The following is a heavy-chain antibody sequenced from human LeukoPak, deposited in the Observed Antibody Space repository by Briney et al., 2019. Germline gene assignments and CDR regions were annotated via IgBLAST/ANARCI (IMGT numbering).Heavy chain of an antibody. Sequence: SETLSLTCTVSGGSISSYYWSWIRQPAGKGLEWIGRIYTSGSTNYNPSLTSRVTMSVDTSKNQFSLKLSSVTAADTAVYYCARDRGCSGGSCYGNYYYMDVWGKGTTVTISS. CDR1: GGSISSYY. CDR2: IYTSGST. D-gene: IGHD2-15*01. CDR3: ARDRGCSGGSCYGNYYYMDV. J-gene: IGHJ6*03. V-gene: IGHV4-4*07.